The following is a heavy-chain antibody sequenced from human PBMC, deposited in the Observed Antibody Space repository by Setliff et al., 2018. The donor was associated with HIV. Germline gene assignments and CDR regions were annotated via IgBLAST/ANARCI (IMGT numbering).Heavy chain of an antibody. CDR3: ATDPGYSSTWYSESFQH. CDR2: FDSEDGET. CDR1: GYTFSGYY. D-gene: IGHD6-13*01. V-gene: IGHV1-24*01. J-gene: IGHJ1*01. Sequence: ASVKVSCKASGYTFSGYYIHWVRQAPGKGLEWMANFDSEDGETFYAQKFQGRLTMTEDTSTDTAYMELSSLRSDDTAMYYCATDPGYSSTWYSESFQHWGQGTVVTVSS.